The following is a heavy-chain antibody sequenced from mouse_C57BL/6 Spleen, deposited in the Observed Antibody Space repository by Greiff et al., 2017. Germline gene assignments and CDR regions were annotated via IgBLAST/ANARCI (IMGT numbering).Heavy chain of an antibody. D-gene: IGHD2-3*01. Sequence: VQVVESGEGLVKPGGSLKLSCAASGFTFSSYAMSWVRQTPEKRLEWVAYISSGGDYIYYADTVKGRFTISRDNARNTLYLQMSSLKSEDTAMYYCTRDSDGYYGAMDYWGQGTSVTVSS. CDR2: ISSGGDYI. J-gene: IGHJ4*01. CDR1: GFTFSSYA. V-gene: IGHV5-9-1*02. CDR3: TRDSDGYYGAMDY.